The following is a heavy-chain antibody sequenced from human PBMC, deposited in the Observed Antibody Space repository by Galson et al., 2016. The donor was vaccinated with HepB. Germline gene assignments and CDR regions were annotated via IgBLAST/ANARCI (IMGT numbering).Heavy chain of an antibody. CDR1: GFTFNIYA. V-gene: IGHV3-23*01. D-gene: IGHD1-1*01. J-gene: IGHJ2*01. CDR2: VTGTGTKT. CDR3: ARYRGPSRYFDL. Sequence: SLRLSCAASGFTFNIYALTWVRQPPGKGLEWVSTVTGTGTKTYYADSVKGRFIISRDNSQNTLYLQMNSLRDDDTAVYYCARYRGPSRYFDLWGRGTLVTVSS.